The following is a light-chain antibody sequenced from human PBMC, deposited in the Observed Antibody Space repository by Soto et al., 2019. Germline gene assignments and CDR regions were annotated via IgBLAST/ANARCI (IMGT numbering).Light chain of an antibody. CDR3: QSYDSSLSAYV. J-gene: IGLJ1*01. CDR1: SSNIGARYD. Sequence: QSVLTQPPSVSGAPGQRVTISCTGSSSNIGARYDVHWYLQLPGTAPKVLIYGDSNRPSGVPDRFSGSKSGTSASLAITGLQAEDEADYYCQSYDSSLSAYVFGTGTKLTVL. V-gene: IGLV1-40*01. CDR2: GDS.